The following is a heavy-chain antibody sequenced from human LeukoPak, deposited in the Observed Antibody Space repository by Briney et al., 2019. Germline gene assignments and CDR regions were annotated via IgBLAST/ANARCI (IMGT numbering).Heavy chain of an antibody. J-gene: IGHJ3*02. Sequence: GGSLRLSCAASGFTFSNAWMSWVRQAPGKGLEWVSSISSSSSYIYYADSVKGRFTISRDNSKNTLYLQMNSLRAEDTAVYYCARYQSRDAFDIWGQGTMVTVSS. D-gene: IGHD2-2*01. CDR1: GFTFSNAW. V-gene: IGHV3-21*04. CDR2: ISSSSSYI. CDR3: ARYQSRDAFDI.